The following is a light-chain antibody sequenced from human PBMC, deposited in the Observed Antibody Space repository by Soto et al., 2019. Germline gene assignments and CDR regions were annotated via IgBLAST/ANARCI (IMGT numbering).Light chain of an antibody. CDR1: SSNIGGNS. J-gene: IGLJ1*01. Sequence: QSALTQPPSVSAAPGQKVTISCSGSSSNIGGNSVSWYQQLPGTAPKLLIYDDDKRPSGIPDRFSGSKSGTSATLGITGFQTGDEADYYCGSWDSSMSADVFATGTKVTV. V-gene: IGLV1-51*01. CDR3: GSWDSSMSADV. CDR2: DDD.